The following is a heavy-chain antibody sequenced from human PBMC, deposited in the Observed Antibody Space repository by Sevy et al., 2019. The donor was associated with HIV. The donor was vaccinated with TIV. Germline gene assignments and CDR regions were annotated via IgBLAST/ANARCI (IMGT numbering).Heavy chain of an antibody. CDR1: GLPFSRLG. J-gene: IGHJ6*02. D-gene: IGHD6-13*01. CDR2: ISNDGSDK. V-gene: IGHV3-30*18. CDR3: ANSRGKYDGSSWLYYHYAVDV. Sequence: GGSLRLSCVASGLPFSRLGMHWVRQAPGRGVEWVAIISNDGSDKEYADSVKGRFTISRDNSKDMLYLQMNSLRLEDTAVYYCANSRGKYDGSSWLYYHYAVDVWGQGTTVTVSS.